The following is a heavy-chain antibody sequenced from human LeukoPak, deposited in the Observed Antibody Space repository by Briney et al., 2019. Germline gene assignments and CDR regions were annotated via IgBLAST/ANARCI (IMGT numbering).Heavy chain of an antibody. CDR3: ARLSALIQLWSFDY. CDR1: GCTFSTYW. CDR2: VKQDGSEK. J-gene: IGHJ4*02. V-gene: IGHV3-7*01. D-gene: IGHD5-18*01. Sequence: PGGSLRLSCAASGCTFSTYWMTWVRQAPGKGLEWVASVKQDGSEKYYVDSVKGRFTISRDNAKNSLFLQMSSLRAEDTAVYYCARLSALIQLWSFDYWGQGTLVTVSS.